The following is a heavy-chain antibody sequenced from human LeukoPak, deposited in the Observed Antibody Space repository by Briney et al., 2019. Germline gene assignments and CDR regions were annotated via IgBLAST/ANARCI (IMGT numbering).Heavy chain of an antibody. CDR2: IYTSGST. CDR3: ARLGWNHSIYYYYYYMDV. Sequence: SETLSLTCTVPGGSISSYYWSWIRQPPGKGLEWIGYIYTSGSTNYNPSLKSRVTISVDTSKNQFSLKLSSVTAADTAVYYCARLGWNHSIYYYYYYMDVWGKGTTVTVSS. CDR1: GGSISSYY. J-gene: IGHJ6*03. V-gene: IGHV4-4*09. D-gene: IGHD1-14*01.